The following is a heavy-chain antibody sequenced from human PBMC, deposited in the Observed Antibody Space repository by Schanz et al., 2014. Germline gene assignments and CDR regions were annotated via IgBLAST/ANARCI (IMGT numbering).Heavy chain of an antibody. V-gene: IGHV1-18*01. D-gene: IGHD3-10*01. CDR2: INAGTGNT. CDR3: ARAKRFGDMDV. CDR1: GYTFSSYG. J-gene: IGHJ6*02. Sequence: QVQLVQSGAEVKKPGASVKVSCKASGYTFSSYGITWVRQAPGQRLEWMGWINAGTGNTEYSQKFQGRVTLTTDTSTSTAYMELRNLRSDDTAVYYCARAKRFGDMDVWGQGTTVNVSS.